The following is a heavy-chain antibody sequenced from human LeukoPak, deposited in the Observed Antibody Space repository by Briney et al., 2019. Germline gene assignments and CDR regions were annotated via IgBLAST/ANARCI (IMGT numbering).Heavy chain of an antibody. J-gene: IGHJ5*02. CDR1: GYSISSGYY. CDR2: IYHSGST. D-gene: IGHD3-3*01. Sequence: SETLSLTCAVSGYSISSGYYWGWTRQPPGKGLEGIGSIYHSGSTYYNPSLKSRVTISVDTSKNQFSLKLSSVTAADTAVYYCARMRRKRIFGVVNDNWFDPWGQGTLVTVSS. CDR3: ARMRRKRIFGVVNDNWFDP. V-gene: IGHV4-38-2*01.